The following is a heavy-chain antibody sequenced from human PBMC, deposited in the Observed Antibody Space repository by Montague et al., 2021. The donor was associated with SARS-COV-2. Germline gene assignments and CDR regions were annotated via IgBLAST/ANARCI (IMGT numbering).Heavy chain of an antibody. J-gene: IGHJ4*02. D-gene: IGHD5-12*01. CDR2: IYTSGTT. Sequence: TLSLTCTVSGGSISSGYFYWSWIRQPAGKGLEWIVRIYTSGTTDYSFSLKSRVTISVDTSKNQFSLKLTSVTAADTAVYYCARAHSGSWAHLDNWGQGSLVTVSS. CDR3: ARAHSGSWAHLDN. V-gene: IGHV4-61*02. CDR1: GGSISSGYFY.